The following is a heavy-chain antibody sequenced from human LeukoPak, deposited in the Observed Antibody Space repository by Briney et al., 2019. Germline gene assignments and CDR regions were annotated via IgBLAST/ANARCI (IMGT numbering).Heavy chain of an antibody. D-gene: IGHD3-22*01. CDR2: IDYSGST. J-gene: IGHJ4*02. V-gene: IGHV4-59*01. Sequence: SETLSLTCAVYGGSFSGYYWSWSRQPPGKGLEWIAYIDYSGSTKYNPSLKSRVTITLDTSKNQFSLKLSSVTAADTAVYYCAGDRRGYYDSSGYFDYWGQGTLVTVSS. CDR3: AGDRRGYYDSSGYFDY. CDR1: GGSFSGYY.